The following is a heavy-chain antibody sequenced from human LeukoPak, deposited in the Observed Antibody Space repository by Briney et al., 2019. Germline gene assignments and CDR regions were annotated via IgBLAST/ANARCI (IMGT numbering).Heavy chain of an antibody. CDR2: ISGSGGST. CDR3: AKPRSSACSSTSCYEGYPHDAFDI. V-gene: IGHV3-23*01. J-gene: IGHJ3*02. Sequence: GGSLRLSCAASGFTFSSYAMSWVRQAPGKGLEWVSAISGSGGSTYYADSVKGRFTISRDNSKNTLYLQMNSLRAEDTAVYYCAKPRSSACSSTSCYEGYPHDAFDIWGQGTMVTVSS. D-gene: IGHD2-2*01. CDR1: GFTFSSYA.